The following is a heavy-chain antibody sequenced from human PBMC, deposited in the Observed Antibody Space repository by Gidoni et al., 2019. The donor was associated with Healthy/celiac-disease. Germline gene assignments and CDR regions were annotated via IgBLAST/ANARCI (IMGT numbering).Heavy chain of an antibody. Sequence: EVQLLESGGGLVQPGGSLSLSCAASGFTFSSYAMSWVRQAPGKGLEWVSAISGSGGSTYYADSVKGRFTISRDNSKNTLYLQMNSLRAEDTAVYYCAKAEGGVGATIADWGQGTLVTVSS. J-gene: IGHJ4*02. V-gene: IGHV3-23*01. CDR2: ISGSGGST. CDR3: AKAEGGVGATIAD. CDR1: GFTFSSYA. D-gene: IGHD1-26*01.